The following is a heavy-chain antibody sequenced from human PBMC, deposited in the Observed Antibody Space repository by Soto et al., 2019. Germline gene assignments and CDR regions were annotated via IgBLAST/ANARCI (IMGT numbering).Heavy chain of an antibody. CDR2: MQPSSGRT. J-gene: IGHJ4*02. V-gene: IGHV1-8*01. CDR3: ARGVTAGVDY. CDR1: GYSFTGLD. D-gene: IGHD1-26*01. Sequence: ASVKFSCNASGYSFTGLDINWVRQTTGQGLEWMGWMQPSSGRTGYAQKFQGIVTMTRDTSINTAYMELSSLTSDDTAFYYCARGVTAGVDYWGQGTLVTVSS.